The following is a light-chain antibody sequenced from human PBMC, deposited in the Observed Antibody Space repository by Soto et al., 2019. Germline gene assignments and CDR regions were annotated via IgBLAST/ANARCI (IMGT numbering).Light chain of an antibody. CDR3: AAWDDSLSGPRV. CDR1: DSDVGSYNL. CDR2: EVT. J-gene: IGLJ3*02. V-gene: IGLV2-23*02. Sequence: QSALTQPASVSGSPRQSITISCTGTDSDVGSYNLVSWFQQHPGKAPKLVIYEVTKRPSGVSDRFSGSKSGNTASLTISGLQAEDEADYYCAAWDDSLSGPRVFGGGTKLTVL.